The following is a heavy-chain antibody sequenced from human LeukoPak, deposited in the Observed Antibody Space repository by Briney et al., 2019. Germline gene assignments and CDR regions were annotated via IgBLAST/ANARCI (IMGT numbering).Heavy chain of an antibody. J-gene: IGHJ4*02. V-gene: IGHV1-69*13. Sequence: ASVKVSCKASGGTFSSYAISWVRQAPGQGLEWMGGIIPIFGTANYAQKFQGRVTITADESTSTAYMELRSLRSDDTAVYYCARDGIAVAGTEGFDYWGQGTLVTVSS. CDR2: IIPIFGTA. D-gene: IGHD6-19*01. CDR1: GGTFSSYA. CDR3: ARDGIAVAGTEGFDY.